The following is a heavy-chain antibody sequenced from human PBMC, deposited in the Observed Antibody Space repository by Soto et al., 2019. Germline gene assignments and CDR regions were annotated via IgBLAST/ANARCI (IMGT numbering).Heavy chain of an antibody. CDR1: GGSISSGDYY. V-gene: IGHV4-39*01. CDR3: ARLHCDSPNCVPLDP. D-gene: IGHD2-2*01. Sequence: SETLSLTCTVSGGSISSGDYYWSWIRQHPGKGLEWIGSIYYSGSTSYNPSLESRVTMSVDTSKKQLSLKLRSVTAADTAVYYCARLHCDSPNCVPLDPWGQGTLVTVSS. CDR2: IYYSGST. J-gene: IGHJ5*02.